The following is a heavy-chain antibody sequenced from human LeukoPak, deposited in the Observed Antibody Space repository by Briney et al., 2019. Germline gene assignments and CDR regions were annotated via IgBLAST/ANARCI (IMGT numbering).Heavy chain of an antibody. J-gene: IGHJ3*02. Sequence: GGSLRLSCAASGFTFSSYEMNWVRQAPGKGLEWVSYISSSGSTIYYADSVKGRFTISRDNAKNSLYLQMNSLRAEDTAVYYCARDSGYSSGWGAFDIWGQGTMVTVSS. CDR2: ISSSGSTI. D-gene: IGHD6-19*01. CDR1: GFTFSSYE. CDR3: ARDSGYSSGWGAFDI. V-gene: IGHV3-48*03.